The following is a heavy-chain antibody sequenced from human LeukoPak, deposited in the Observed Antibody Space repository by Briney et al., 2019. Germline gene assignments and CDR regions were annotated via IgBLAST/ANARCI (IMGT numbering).Heavy chain of an antibody. Sequence: GASVKVSCKASGYTFSAFHIHWVRQDPGQGLEWMGWINPNSGGTNFAPKFHGRVSMTRDTSLSTAYMELSSLRSDDTAVYYCARDGAVAGEFDYWGQGTLVTVSS. CDR1: GYTFSAFH. CDR3: ARDGAVAGEFDY. V-gene: IGHV1-2*02. D-gene: IGHD6-19*01. CDR2: INPNSGGT. J-gene: IGHJ4*02.